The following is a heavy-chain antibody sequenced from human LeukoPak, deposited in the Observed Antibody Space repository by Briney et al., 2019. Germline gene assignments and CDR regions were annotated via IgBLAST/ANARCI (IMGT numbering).Heavy chain of an antibody. CDR1: GFTFSSNC. Sequence: KPGRCLRLSCAASGFTFSSNCMNCVRQAPGKGMEWVSSISRSSRSIYYPESVKGRFPISKDNAKNALYLQMNSLRAEDTAVYYCARVGDSSSSLGIDYYYYYMDVWGKGTTVTVSS. CDR3: ARVGDSSSSLGIDYYYYYMDV. CDR2: ISRSSRSI. D-gene: IGHD6-6*01. V-gene: IGHV3-21*01. J-gene: IGHJ6*03.